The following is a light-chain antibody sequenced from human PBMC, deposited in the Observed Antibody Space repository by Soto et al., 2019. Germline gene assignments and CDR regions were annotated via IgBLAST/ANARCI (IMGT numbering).Light chain of an antibody. V-gene: IGLV2-8*01. CDR1: GSGVGGYNF. CDR2: EVS. J-gene: IGLJ1*01. Sequence: ALTRPPPAPGSLGNSVTISATETGSGVGGYNFVSWYQHHPGKAPKLLIYEVSHRPSGVPDRFSGSKSGNTASLTVSGLQAEDEADYFCSSYADTNNYVFGTGTKVTVL. CDR3: SSYADTNNYV.